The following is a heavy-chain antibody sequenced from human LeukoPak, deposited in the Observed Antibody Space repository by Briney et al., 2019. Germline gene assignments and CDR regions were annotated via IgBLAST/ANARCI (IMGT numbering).Heavy chain of an antibody. Sequence: SETLSLTCTVSGGSISSYYWSWIRQPPGKGLEWIGYIYYSGSTNYNPSLKSRVTISVDTSKNHFSLKLSSVTAADTAVYYCARVVVNYDAFDIWGQGTMVTVSS. CDR2: IYYSGST. D-gene: IGHD3-22*01. CDR3: ARVVVNYDAFDI. CDR1: GGSISSYY. V-gene: IGHV4-59*01. J-gene: IGHJ3*02.